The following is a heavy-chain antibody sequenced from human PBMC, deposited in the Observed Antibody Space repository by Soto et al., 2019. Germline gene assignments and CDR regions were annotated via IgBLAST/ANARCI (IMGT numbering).Heavy chain of an antibody. J-gene: IGHJ4*02. CDR1: GASITYGAYS. CDR2: INHLETT. CDR3: ARGGGFDSFDY. V-gene: IGHV4-30-2*01. Sequence: LSLTCTVSGASITYGAYSWSWIRQTPGKGLEWIGYINHLETTFYNPSFESRLTLSIDRTKNQFSLNLKSMSAADRAVYFCARGGGFDSFDYWGQGILVTV. D-gene: IGHD3-10*01.